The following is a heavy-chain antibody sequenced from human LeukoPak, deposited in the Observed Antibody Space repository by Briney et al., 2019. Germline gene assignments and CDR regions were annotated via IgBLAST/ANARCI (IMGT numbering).Heavy chain of an antibody. J-gene: IGHJ4*02. CDR3: ARDVDDYYDSSGQAGFDY. CDR2: IYNSGGT. D-gene: IGHD3-22*01. V-gene: IGHV4-59*01. Sequence: SETLSLTCTVSGGSITSSFYWSWIRQSPGKGLEWIGYIYNSGGTKYNPSLKSRLTISVDTSKNQFSLNLSSVTAADTAVYYCARDVDDYYDSSGQAGFDYWGQGTLVTVSS. CDR1: GGSITSSFY.